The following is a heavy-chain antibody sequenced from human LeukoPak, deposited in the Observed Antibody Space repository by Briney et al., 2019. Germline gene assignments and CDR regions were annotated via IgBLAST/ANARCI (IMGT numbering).Heavy chain of an antibody. CDR2: IRYDGSNK. D-gene: IGHD3-22*01. V-gene: IGHV3-30*02. Sequence: GGSLRLSCAASGFTFSTYDMHWVRQAPGKGLEWVAFIRYDGSNKYYVDSVKGRFTISRDNSKNTLYLQMNSLRAGDTAVYYCARHSGYAFDYWGQGTLVTVSS. J-gene: IGHJ4*02. CDR1: GFTFSTYD. CDR3: ARHSGYAFDY.